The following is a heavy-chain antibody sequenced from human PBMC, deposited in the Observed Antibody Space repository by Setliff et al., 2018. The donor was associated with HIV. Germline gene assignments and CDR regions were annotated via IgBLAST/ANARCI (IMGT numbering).Heavy chain of an antibody. D-gene: IGHD3-22*01. V-gene: IGHV4-34*01. CDR3: ARHDSGGYYSLDY. CDR1: GGSFSGYY. J-gene: IGHJ4*02. CDR2: INHSGST. Sequence: KTSETLSLTCAVYGGSFSGYYWIWIRQPPGKGLEWIGEINHSGSTNYNPSLKSRVTISVDTSRNQFSLKLTSVTAADTAVYYCARHDSGGYYSLDYWGQGTLVTVLL.